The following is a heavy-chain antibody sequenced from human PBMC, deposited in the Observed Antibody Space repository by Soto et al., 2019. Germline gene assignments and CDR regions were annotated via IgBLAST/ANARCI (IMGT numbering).Heavy chain of an antibody. Sequence: PSETLYRTCSVSGGSISSFTYYWGWIRQPPGKGLEWIGTVYYNENTYYNPSLKSRVTITVDTAKNQFSLNLRSVTAADTAMYFCARRERYYGSPGWFDPWGPGTLVTVSS. CDR2: VYYNENT. D-gene: IGHD3-10*01. CDR3: ARRERYYGSPGWFDP. J-gene: IGHJ5*02. CDR1: GGSISSFTYY. V-gene: IGHV4-39*01.